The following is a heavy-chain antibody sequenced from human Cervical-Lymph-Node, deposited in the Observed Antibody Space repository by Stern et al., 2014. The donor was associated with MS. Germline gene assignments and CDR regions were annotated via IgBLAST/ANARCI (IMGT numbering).Heavy chain of an antibody. Sequence: VQLLESGPGLVKPSQTLSLTCTVSGGSISSGGYYWSWIRQHPGKGLEWIGDIYYSGSTYYNPSLKSRVTISVETSKNQFSLKLSSVTAADTAVYYCARVSYDFWSGYYVFDYWGQGTLVTVSS. V-gene: IGHV4-31*03. CDR1: GGSISSGGYY. CDR3: ARVSYDFWSGYYVFDY. J-gene: IGHJ4*02. CDR2: IYYSGST. D-gene: IGHD3-3*01.